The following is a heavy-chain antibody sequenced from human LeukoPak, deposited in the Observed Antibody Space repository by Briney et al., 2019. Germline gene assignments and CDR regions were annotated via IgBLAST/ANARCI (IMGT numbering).Heavy chain of an antibody. Sequence: PGGSLRLSCAASGFTFSSYAMHWVRQAPGKGLEWVSGISWNSGSIGYADSVKGRFTISRDNAKNSLYVQMNSLRAEDTALYYCARGGYGILTGYYTDFDYWGQGTLVTVSS. CDR3: ARGGYGILTGYYTDFDY. D-gene: IGHD3-9*01. CDR1: GFTFSSYA. CDR2: ISWNSGSI. J-gene: IGHJ4*02. V-gene: IGHV3-9*01.